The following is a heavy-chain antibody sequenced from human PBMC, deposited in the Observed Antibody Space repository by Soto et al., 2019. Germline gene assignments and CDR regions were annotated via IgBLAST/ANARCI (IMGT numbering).Heavy chain of an antibody. D-gene: IGHD5-12*01. V-gene: IGHV4-30-4*01. J-gene: IGHJ4*02. CDR3: ARHDGHSGPLIGY. CDR1: GGSISSGDYY. CDR2: IYYSGST. Sequence: SETLSLTCSVSGGSISSGDYYWNWIRQPPGKGLEWIGHIYYSGSTYYNSSLKSRVTISVDTSKNQFSLKLSSVTAADTAVYHCARHDGHSGPLIGYWGQGTLVPGSS.